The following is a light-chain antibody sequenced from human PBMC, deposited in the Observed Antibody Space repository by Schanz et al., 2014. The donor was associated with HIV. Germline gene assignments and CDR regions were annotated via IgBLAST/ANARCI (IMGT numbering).Light chain of an antibody. CDR3: SSYAGSNNLV. CDR1: SSDVGGYNY. Sequence: QSALTQPRSVSGSPGQSVTISCTGTSSDVGGYNYVSWYQQHPGKAPKLMIYDVNNRPSGVSNRFSGSKSGNTASLTISGLLAEDEGDYYCSSYAGSNNLVFGGGTKLTVL. V-gene: IGLV2-11*01. CDR2: DVN. J-gene: IGLJ2*01.